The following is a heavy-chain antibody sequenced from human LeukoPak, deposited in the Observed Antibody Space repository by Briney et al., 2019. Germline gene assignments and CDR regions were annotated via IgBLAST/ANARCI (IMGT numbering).Heavy chain of an antibody. CDR2: IYYSGST. V-gene: IGHV4-59*01. D-gene: IGHD6-13*01. J-gene: IGHJ4*02. Sequence: PSETLSLTCTVSGGSTSSYYWSWIRQPPGKGLEWIGYIYYSGSTNYNPSLKSRVTISVDTSKNQFSLKLSSVTAADTAVYYCARETPLNSSSWYYFDYWGQGTLVTVSS. CDR3: ARETPLNSSSWYYFDY. CDR1: GGSTSSYY.